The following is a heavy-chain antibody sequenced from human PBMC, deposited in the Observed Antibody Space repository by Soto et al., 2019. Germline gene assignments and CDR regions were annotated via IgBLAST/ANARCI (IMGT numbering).Heavy chain of an antibody. CDR1: GFTFSTYW. Sequence: EVQLVESGGGLVQPGGSLRLSCAASGFTFSTYWMHWVRQPPGKGLVWVSRINNDGSNTAYADSLKGRFTISRDNAKSTLYLPMNSLRAEDTAVYYCARDPLIGTTDYGLDVWGQGTTVSVSS. V-gene: IGHV3-74*01. J-gene: IGHJ6*02. D-gene: IGHD1-7*01. CDR3: ARDPLIGTTDYGLDV. CDR2: INNDGSNT.